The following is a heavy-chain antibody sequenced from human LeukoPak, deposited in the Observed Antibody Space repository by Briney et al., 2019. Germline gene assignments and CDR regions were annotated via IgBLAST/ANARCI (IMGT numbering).Heavy chain of an antibody. CDR2: IKHSGST. CDR1: GGSFSGYY. CDR3: ARTGHDYGGNPRTDLDY. Sequence: SETLSLTCAVYGGSFSGYYWSWIRQPPGKGLEWIGEIKHSGSTNYNPSLKSRVTISVDKSKNQFSLKLSSVTAADTAVYYCARTGHDYGGNPRTDLDYWGQGTLVTVSS. D-gene: IGHD4-23*01. V-gene: IGHV4-34*01. J-gene: IGHJ4*02.